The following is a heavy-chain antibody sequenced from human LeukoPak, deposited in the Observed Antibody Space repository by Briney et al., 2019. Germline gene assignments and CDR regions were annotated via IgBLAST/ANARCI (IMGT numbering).Heavy chain of an antibody. CDR2: INWNGGST. CDR1: GFTFSSYS. J-gene: IGHJ4*02. CDR3: ARGHDYGDYGGDY. Sequence: GGSLRLSCAASGFTFSSYSMSWVRQAPGKGLEWVSGINWNGGSTGYADSVKGRFTISRDNAKNSLYLQMNSLRAEDTALYYCARGHDYGDYGGDYWGQGTLVTVSS. V-gene: IGHV3-20*04. D-gene: IGHD4-17*01.